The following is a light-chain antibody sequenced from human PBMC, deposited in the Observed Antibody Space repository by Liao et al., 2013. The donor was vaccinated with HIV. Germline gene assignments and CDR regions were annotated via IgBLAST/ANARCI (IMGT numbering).Light chain of an antibody. V-gene: IGLV3-21*01. Sequence: SYVLTQPPSVSVAPGETARITCGGNNIETKSVHWYQQKSGQAPVLVIYYDSDRPSGIPERFSGSNSGNTATLTISRVEAGDEADYYCQVWDSSSDHYVFGTGTK. J-gene: IGLJ1*01. CDR1: NIETKS. CDR3: QVWDSSSDHYV. CDR2: YDS.